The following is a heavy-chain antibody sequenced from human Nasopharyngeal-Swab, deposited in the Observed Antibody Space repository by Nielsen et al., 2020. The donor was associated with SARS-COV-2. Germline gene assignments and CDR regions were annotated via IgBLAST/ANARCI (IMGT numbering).Heavy chain of an antibody. CDR1: GVSISSYY. CDR3: ARNMITFGGVIAPEEIFDY. V-gene: IGHV4-59*12. D-gene: IGHD3-16*02. J-gene: IGHJ4*02. CDR2: IYYSGST. Sequence: SETLSLTCTVSGVSISSYYWSWIRQPPGKGLEWIGYIYYSGSTNYNPSLKSRVTISVDKSKNQFSLKLSSVTAADTAVYYCARNMITFGGVIAPEEIFDYWGQGTLVTVSS.